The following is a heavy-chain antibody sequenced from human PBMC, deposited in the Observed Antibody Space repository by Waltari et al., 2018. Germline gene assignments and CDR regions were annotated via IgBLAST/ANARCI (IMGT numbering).Heavy chain of an antibody. J-gene: IGHJ3*02. CDR3: TRDGAWGSFDI. Sequence: VQLVESGGCLVQRGRSVRLSCPASGLTFGHDALNWVRQAPGQGVEWVGFMRSKAYGATTEYAASVKGRFTISRDDSKSIVYLQMNSLKTEDTAVYYCTRDGAWGSFDIWGQGTMVTVSS. V-gene: IGHV3-49*04. CDR1: GLTFGHDA. D-gene: IGHD3-16*01. CDR2: MRSKAYGATT.